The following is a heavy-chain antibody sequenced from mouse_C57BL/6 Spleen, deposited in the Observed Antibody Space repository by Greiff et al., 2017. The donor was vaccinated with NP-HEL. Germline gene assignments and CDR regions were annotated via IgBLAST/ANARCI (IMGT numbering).Heavy chain of an antibody. CDR2: IYPGDGDT. CDR1: GYAFSSSW. V-gene: IGHV1-82*01. D-gene: IGHD2-3*01. CDR3: ARWLLPFDY. Sequence: VQLQQSGPELVKPGASVKISCKASGYAFSSSWMNWVKQRPGKGLEWIGRIYPGDGDTNYNGKFKGKATLTADKSSSTAYMQLSSLTSEDSAVYCCARWLLPFDYWGQGTTLTVSS. J-gene: IGHJ2*01.